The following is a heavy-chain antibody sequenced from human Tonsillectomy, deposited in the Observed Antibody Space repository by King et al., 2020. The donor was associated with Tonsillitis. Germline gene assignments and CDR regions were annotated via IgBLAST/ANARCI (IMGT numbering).Heavy chain of an antibody. CDR3: ARGTTVTTLLYYYGRDV. CDR2: INPNSGGT. Sequence: QLVQSGAEVKKPGASVKVSCKASGYTFTGYYMHWVRQAPGQGLEWMGWINPNSGGTNYAQKFQGRVTMTRDTSISTAYMELSRLRSDDTAVYYCARGTTVTTLLYYYGRDVWGQGTTAPVPS. J-gene: IGHJ6*02. D-gene: IGHD4-17*01. V-gene: IGHV1-2*02. CDR1: GYTFTGYY.